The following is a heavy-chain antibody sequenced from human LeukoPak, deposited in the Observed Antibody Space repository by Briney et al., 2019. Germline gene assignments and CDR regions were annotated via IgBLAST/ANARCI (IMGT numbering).Heavy chain of an antibody. D-gene: IGHD4-17*01. CDR2: INPSGGSP. Sequence: ATVKVSCKASGYTLTSYYMHWVRQAPGQGHEWMGIINPSGGSPSYAQKFQGRVTMTRDTSTSTVYMELSSLRSEDTAVYYCARGRGDYAFFDYWGQGTLVTVSS. CDR1: GYTLTSYY. V-gene: IGHV1-46*01. J-gene: IGHJ4*02. CDR3: ARGRGDYAFFDY.